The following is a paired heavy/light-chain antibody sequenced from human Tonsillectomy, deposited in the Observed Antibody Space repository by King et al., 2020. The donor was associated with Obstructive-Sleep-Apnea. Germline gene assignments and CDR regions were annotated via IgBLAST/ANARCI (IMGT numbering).Heavy chain of an antibody. Sequence: EVQLLESGGGLVQPGGSLRLSCAASGFTFSSYAMGWVRQAPGKGLEWVSAISASGSRTYYADSVKGRFTISRDNSKNTFNVQMDSLTVDDTAVYFCAKDRNHLSRGVFDIWGQGTMVTVSS. V-gene: IGHV3-23*01. J-gene: IGHJ3*02. CDR3: AKDRNHLSRGVFDI. CDR2: ISASGSRT. D-gene: IGHD2-8*01. CDR1: GFTFSSYA.
Light chain of an antibody. Sequence: SYVLTQPPSVSVAPGKTASISCGGNNIGSKSVHWYQQKPDQAPVPVIFYNNDRPSGIPERFSGSKSGNTATLTISRVEAGDEADYYCQVWDSTSDHVLFGGGTKLTVL. CDR1: NIGSKS. CDR2: YNN. CDR3: QVWDSTSDHVL. V-gene: IGLV3-21*01. J-gene: IGLJ2*01.